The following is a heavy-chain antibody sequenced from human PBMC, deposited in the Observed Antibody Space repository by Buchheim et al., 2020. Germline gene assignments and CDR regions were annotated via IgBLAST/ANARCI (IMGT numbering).Heavy chain of an antibody. J-gene: IGHJ6*02. Sequence: EVQLVESGGGLVQPGGSLRLSCAASGFTFSSYWMSWVRQAPGKGLEWVANIKQDGSEKYYVDSVKGRFTISRDNAKNSLYLQMNSLRAEDTAVYYCARDGYCTNGVCYTYYYYGMDVWGQGTT. V-gene: IGHV3-7*01. CDR3: ARDGYCTNGVCYTYYYYGMDV. CDR2: IKQDGSEK. CDR1: GFTFSSYW. D-gene: IGHD2-8*01.